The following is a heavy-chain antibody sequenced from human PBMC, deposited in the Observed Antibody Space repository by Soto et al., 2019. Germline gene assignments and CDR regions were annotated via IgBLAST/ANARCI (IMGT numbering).Heavy chain of an antibody. V-gene: IGHV1-69*01. D-gene: IGHD5-12*01. CDR3: ERDLLTQRGYSGTYYYYGMDV. CDR1: GGTFSSYA. J-gene: IGHJ6*02. Sequence: QVQLVQSGAEVKKPGSSVKVSCKASGGTFSSYAISWVRQAPGQGLEWMGGIIPIFGTANYAQKFQGRVTITADESTSTAYMELSSLRSEDTAVYYCERDLLTQRGYSGTYYYYGMDVWGQGTTVTVSS. CDR2: IIPIFGTA.